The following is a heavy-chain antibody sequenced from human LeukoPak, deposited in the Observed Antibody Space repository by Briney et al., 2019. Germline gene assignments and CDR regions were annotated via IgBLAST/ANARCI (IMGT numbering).Heavy chain of an antibody. CDR1: GYPFSGSD. CDR2: VSHEGSSK. V-gene: IGHV3-30*18. D-gene: IGHD6-19*01. Sequence: GGSLRLSCAASGYPFSGSDILWVRQAPGKGLEWVAFVSHEGSSKFYAESVKSRFGISRDNSKSTTYLQMNGLRADDTAVYYCAKTTGGWPRFFDHWGQGTLVAVSS. J-gene: IGHJ4*02. CDR3: AKTTGGWPRFFDH.